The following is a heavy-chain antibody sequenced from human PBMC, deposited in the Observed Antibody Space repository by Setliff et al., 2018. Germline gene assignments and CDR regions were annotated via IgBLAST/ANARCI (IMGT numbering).Heavy chain of an antibody. Sequence: ETLSLTCTVSGFTFSTHSMNWVRQAPGKGLEWVSSISRSSTDIYYADSMKGRFTISRDNAKNSLYLQMNSLRAEDTAVYYCASAGHSGSWFPFDAFHIWGQGTMVTVSS. D-gene: IGHD6-13*01. V-gene: IGHV3-21*01. CDR2: ISRSSTDI. J-gene: IGHJ3*02. CDR1: GFTFSTHS. CDR3: ASAGHSGSWFPFDAFHI.